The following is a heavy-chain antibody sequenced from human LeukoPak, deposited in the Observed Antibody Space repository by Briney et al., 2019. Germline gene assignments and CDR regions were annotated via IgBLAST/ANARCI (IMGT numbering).Heavy chain of an antibody. CDR2: ISAYNGNT. CDR1: GYTFTSYG. D-gene: IGHD3-10*01. J-gene: IGHJ4*02. V-gene: IGHV1-18*01. CDR3: ARTGSGSEKRYYFDY. Sequence: ASVKVSCKASGYTFTSYGISWVRQAPGQGLEWMGWISAYNGNTNYAQKLQGRVTMTTDTSTSTAYMELRSLRSEDTDVYYCARTGSGSEKRYYFDYWGQGTLVTVSS.